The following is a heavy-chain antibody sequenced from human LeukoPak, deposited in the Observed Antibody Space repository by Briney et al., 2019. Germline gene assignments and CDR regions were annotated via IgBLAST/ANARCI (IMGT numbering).Heavy chain of an antibody. Sequence: PSETLSLTCTVSGGSISSGGYYWSWIRQHPGKGLEWIGYIYYIGSTYYNPSLKSRVTISVDTSKNEFSLKLSSVTAADTAVYYCARGGSGYYFPNYYYYGMDVWGQGTTVTVSS. V-gene: IGHV4-31*03. D-gene: IGHD3-22*01. CDR3: ARGGSGYYFPNYYYYGMDV. J-gene: IGHJ6*02. CDR2: IYYIGST. CDR1: GGSISSGGYY.